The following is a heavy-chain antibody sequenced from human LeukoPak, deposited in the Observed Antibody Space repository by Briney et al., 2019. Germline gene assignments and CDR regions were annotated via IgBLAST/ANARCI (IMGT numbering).Heavy chain of an antibody. CDR2: IYYSGST. CDR1: GGSISSSSYY. Sequence: SETLSLTCTVSGGSISSSSYYWGCIRQPPGNGLEWIGSIYYSGSTYYNPSLKSRVTISVDTSKNQFSLKLSSVTAADTAVYYCASISSVWLKDYYYYMDVWGKGTTVTVSS. D-gene: IGHD6-19*01. V-gene: IGHV4-39*07. CDR3: ASISSVWLKDYYYYMDV. J-gene: IGHJ6*03.